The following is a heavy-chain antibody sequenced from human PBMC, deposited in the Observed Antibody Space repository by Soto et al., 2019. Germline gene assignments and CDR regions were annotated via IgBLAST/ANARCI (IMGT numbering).Heavy chain of an antibody. Sequence: SETLSLTCAVYGGSFSGYYWSWIRQPPGKGLEWIGEINHSGSTKYNPSLKSRVTISVDTSKNQFSLKLSSVTAADTAVYYCARAQLKTTYYYGSGSYLDVWGQGTTVTVSS. CDR3: ARAQLKTTYYYGSGSYLDV. CDR1: GGSFSGYY. J-gene: IGHJ6*02. CDR2: INHSGST. V-gene: IGHV4-34*01. D-gene: IGHD3-10*01.